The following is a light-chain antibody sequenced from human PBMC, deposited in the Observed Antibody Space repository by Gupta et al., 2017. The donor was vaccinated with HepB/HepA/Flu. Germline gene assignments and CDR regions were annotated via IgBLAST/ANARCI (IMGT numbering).Light chain of an antibody. CDR1: SSDVAGYNY. CDR3: TCYKRRESVV. V-gene: IGLV2-14*01. Sequence: SALTPPASVSGSPGQSITISCTGTSSDVAGYNYVSCYQQPPGTAPKLICDDVSHRPSGVSRRCAATYASTTALTTSWGHPADDDAYYCSTCYKRRESVVFGGGTKVPVL. CDR2: DVS. J-gene: IGLJ2*01.